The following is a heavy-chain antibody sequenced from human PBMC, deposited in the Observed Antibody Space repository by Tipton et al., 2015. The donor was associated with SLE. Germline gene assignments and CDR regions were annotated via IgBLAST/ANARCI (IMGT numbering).Heavy chain of an antibody. Sequence: RSLRLSCAASGFTFSTYAMHWVRQAPGKGLEWVAVISYDGSNKYYADSVKGRFTISRDNSKNTLYLQMNSLRAEDTAVYYCARDGVGPPVSYCGMDVWGQGTTVTVSS. CDR2: ISYDGSNK. D-gene: IGHD2-8*01. V-gene: IGHV3-30*04. CDR3: ARDGVGPPVSYCGMDV. J-gene: IGHJ6*02. CDR1: GFTFSTYA.